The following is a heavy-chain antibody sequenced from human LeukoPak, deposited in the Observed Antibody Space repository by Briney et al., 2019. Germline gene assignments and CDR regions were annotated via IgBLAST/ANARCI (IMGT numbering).Heavy chain of an antibody. V-gene: IGHV3-30*02. Sequence: PGGSLRLSCAASGFTFSSYGMHWVRQAPGKGLEWVAFIRYDGSNKYYADSVKGRFTISRDNSKNTLYLQMNSLRAEDTAVYYCAKDHTAMVTAVLPDYWGQGTLVTVSS. CDR1: GFTFSSYG. CDR2: IRYDGSNK. J-gene: IGHJ4*02. D-gene: IGHD5-18*01. CDR3: AKDHTAMVTAVLPDY.